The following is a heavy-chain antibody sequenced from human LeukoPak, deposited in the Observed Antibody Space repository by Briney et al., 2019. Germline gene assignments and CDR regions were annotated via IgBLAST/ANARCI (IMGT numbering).Heavy chain of an antibody. CDR1: GGSISSYY. J-gene: IGHJ6*03. CDR3: ARVSYYYDSSGYYYAYYYYYMDV. Sequence: SETLSLTCTVSGGSISSYYWGWIRQPPGKGLEWIGSIYYSGSTYYNPSLKSRVTISVDTSKNQFSLKLSSVTAADTAVYYCARVSYYYDSSGYYYAYYYYYMDVWGKGTTVTVSS. CDR2: IYYSGST. D-gene: IGHD3-22*01. V-gene: IGHV4-39*07.